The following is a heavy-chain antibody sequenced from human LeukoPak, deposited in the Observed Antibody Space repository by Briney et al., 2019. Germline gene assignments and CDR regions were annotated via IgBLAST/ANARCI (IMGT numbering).Heavy chain of an antibody. J-gene: IGHJ4*02. Sequence: GGSLRLSCAASGFTFSSYWMHWVRQAPGKGLVWVSRINSDGSSTSYADSVKGRITISRDNAKNTLYLQMNSLRAEDTAVYYCARGVGAARPGDYWGQGTLVTVSS. CDR1: GFTFSSYW. D-gene: IGHD6-6*01. CDR3: ARGVGAARPGDY. CDR2: INSDGSST. V-gene: IGHV3-74*01.